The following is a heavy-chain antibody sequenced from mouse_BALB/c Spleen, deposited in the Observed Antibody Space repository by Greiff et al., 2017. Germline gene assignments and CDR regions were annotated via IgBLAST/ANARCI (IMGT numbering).Heavy chain of an antibody. V-gene: IGHV5-15*02. J-gene: IGHJ4*01. D-gene: IGHD3-2*01. CDR1: GFTFSDYG. Sequence: EVKLVESGGGLVQPGGSRKLSCAASGFTFSDYGMAWVRQAPGKGPEWVAFISNLAYSIYYADTVTGRFTISRENAKNTLYLEMSSLRSEDTAMYYCARVDSSGYVNYAMDYWGQGTSVTVSS. CDR3: ARVDSSGYVNYAMDY. CDR2: ISNLAYSI.